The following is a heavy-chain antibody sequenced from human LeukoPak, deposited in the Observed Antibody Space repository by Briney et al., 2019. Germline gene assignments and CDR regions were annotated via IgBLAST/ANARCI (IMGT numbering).Heavy chain of an antibody. D-gene: IGHD3-22*01. Sequence: QAGESLRLSCAASGFTFSSYWMSWVRQAPGKGLEWVANIKEDGSERYHVDSVKGRFTISRDNAKNSLYLQMNSLRAEDTAVYYCARRAYYYDSSGYYSWYYFDYWGQGTLVTVSS. V-gene: IGHV3-7*01. J-gene: IGHJ4*02. CDR3: ARRAYYYDSSGYYSWYYFDY. CDR2: IKEDGSER. CDR1: GFTFSSYW.